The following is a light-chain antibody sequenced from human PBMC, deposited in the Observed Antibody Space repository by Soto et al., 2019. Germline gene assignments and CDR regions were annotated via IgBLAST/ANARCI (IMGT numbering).Light chain of an antibody. Sequence: QAVVTQPASVSGSPGQSITISCTGISSDLESFNLVSWYQQHPGEAPNLILYEGNKRPSGLSSRFSGSRSGNTASLTISGVLAEDEAEYYCCSYGGGTTYVVFGGGTKLTVL. V-gene: IGLV2-23*01. CDR2: EGN. CDR3: CSYGGGTTYVV. J-gene: IGLJ2*01. CDR1: SSDLESFNL.